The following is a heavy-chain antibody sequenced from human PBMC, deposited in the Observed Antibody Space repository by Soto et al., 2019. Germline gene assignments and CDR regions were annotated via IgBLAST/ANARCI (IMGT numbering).Heavy chain of an antibody. CDR1: GGTFSSYA. Sequence: SVKVSCKASGGTFSSYAISLVRQAPGQGLEWMGGIIPIFATANYTQKFQGRVMITVDESTSTAYMELSSLRSEDTAVYYCARSVSFRYQLLKRGMDVWGQGTTVTVSS. D-gene: IGHD2-2*01. J-gene: IGHJ6*02. CDR3: ARSVSFRYQLLKRGMDV. CDR2: IIPIFATA. V-gene: IGHV1-69*13.